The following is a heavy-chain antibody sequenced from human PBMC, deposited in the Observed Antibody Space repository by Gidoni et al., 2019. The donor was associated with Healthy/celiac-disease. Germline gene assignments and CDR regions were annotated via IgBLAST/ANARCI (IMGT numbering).Heavy chain of an antibody. CDR3: AKTRPHVWGSYRAFDY. J-gene: IGHJ4*02. Sequence: EVQLVESGGGLVQPGGSLRLSCAASGFTFSSYAMSWVRQAPGKGLEWVSAISGSGGSTYYADSVKGRFTISRDNSKNTLYLQMNSLRAEDTAVYYCAKTRPHVWGSYRAFDYWGQGTLVTVSS. D-gene: IGHD3-16*02. CDR2: ISGSGGST. V-gene: IGHV3-23*04. CDR1: GFTFSSYA.